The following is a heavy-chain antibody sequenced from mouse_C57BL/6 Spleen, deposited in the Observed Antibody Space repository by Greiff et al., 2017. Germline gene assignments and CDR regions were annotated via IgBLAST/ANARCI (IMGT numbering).Heavy chain of an antibody. J-gene: IGHJ4*01. D-gene: IGHD2-3*01. CDR3: ARDGYYAMDY. Sequence: QVQLQQPGAELVKPGASVKLSCKASGYTFTSYWMHWVKQRPGQGLEWIGMINPNSGSTNYNEKFKSKATLTVDKSSSTAYMQLSSLTSEDSAVYYCARDGYYAMDYWGQGTSVTVSS. V-gene: IGHV1-64*01. CDR2: INPNSGST. CDR1: GYTFTSYW.